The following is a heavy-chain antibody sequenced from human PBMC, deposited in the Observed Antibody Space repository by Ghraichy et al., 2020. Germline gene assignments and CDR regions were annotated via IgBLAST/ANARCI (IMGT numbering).Heavy chain of an antibody. V-gene: IGHV3-53*01. J-gene: IGHJ4*02. Sequence: GESLNISCAASGFTVSSNYMSWVRQAPGKGLEWVSVIYSGGSTYYADSVKGRFTISRDNSKNTLYLQMNSLRAEDTAVYYCASGLWYPGHYWGQGTLVTVSS. CDR3: ASGLWYPGHY. CDR2: IYSGGST. D-gene: IGHD3-10*01. CDR1: GFTVSSNY.